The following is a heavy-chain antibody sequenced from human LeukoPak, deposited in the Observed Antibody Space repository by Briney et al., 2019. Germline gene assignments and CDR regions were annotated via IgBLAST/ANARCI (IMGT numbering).Heavy chain of an antibody. CDR3: AKLRSQTARPGGPFDY. D-gene: IGHD6-6*01. V-gene: IGHV3-15*07. CDR1: GFSFSDAW. CDR2: IKSKVDGGTP. J-gene: IGHJ4*02. Sequence: GGSLRLSCAASGFSFSDAWMNWVRQAPGKGLEWVGHIKSKVDGGTPDYVAPVKGRFTISRDDSRNTLYLQMSSLNTEDTAVYYCAKLRSQTARPGGPFDYWGQGTLVTVSS.